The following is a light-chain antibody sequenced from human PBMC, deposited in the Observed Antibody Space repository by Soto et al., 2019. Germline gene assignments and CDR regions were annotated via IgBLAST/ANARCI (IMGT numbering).Light chain of an antibody. CDR1: QSVGGD. CDR3: QQYYAWPRT. Sequence: EIVMTQSPVTLSVSPGERATLSCRASQSVGGDLAWYQQIPGQAPRLLIYGAVTRATGVAARFSGGGSGTEFTLTVDSLQSEDLAIYYSQQYYAWPRTFGQGTKLEI. V-gene: IGKV3-15*01. CDR2: GAV. J-gene: IGKJ2*01.